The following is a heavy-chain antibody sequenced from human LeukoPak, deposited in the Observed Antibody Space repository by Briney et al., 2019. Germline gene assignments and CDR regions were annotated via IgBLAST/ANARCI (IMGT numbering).Heavy chain of an antibody. CDR2: ISSSVTTV. Sequence: NAGGSLRLSCAASGFTFRDYYMAWIRQAPGKGLEWVSHISSSVTTVYYADSVRGRFTLSRDNAKNSVSLQMNSLRAEDTAVYYCAELGITMIGGVWGKGTTVTISS. CDR3: AELGITMIGGV. J-gene: IGHJ6*04. V-gene: IGHV3-11*04. D-gene: IGHD3-10*02. CDR1: GFTFRDYY.